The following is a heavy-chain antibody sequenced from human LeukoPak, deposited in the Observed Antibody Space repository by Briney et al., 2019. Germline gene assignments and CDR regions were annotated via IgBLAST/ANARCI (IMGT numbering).Heavy chain of an antibody. CDR3: ARDRNGELDY. D-gene: IGHD3-10*01. J-gene: IGHJ4*02. CDR1: GYTFTSYG. Sequence: ASVKVSCKASGYTFTSYGISWVRQAPGQGLEWMGWISAYNGNTNYAQKFQGRVTMTRDTSISTAYMELSRLRSDDTAVYYCARDRNGELDYWGQGTLVTVSS. V-gene: IGHV1-18*01. CDR2: ISAYNGNT.